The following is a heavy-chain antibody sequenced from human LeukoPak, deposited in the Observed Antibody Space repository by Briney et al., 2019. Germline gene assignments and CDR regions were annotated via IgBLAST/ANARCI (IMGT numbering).Heavy chain of an antibody. CDR3: AKVAHYYYGSESYYFFEH. CDR2: ISSSGNTT. D-gene: IGHD3-10*01. V-gene: IGHV3-11*04. J-gene: IGHJ4*02. Sequence: GGSLRLSCAASGFTFSDYYMSWIRQAPGKGLEWVSYISSSGNTTYHADSVKGRFTISRDNAKNSLYLQMNSLRVEDTATYYCAKVAHYYYGSESYYFFEHWGQGTPVTASS. CDR1: GFTFSDYY.